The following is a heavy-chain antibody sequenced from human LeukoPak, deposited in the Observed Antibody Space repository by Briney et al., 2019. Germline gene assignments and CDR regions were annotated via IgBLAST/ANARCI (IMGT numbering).Heavy chain of an antibody. CDR1: GGSFSGYS. CDR2: INHSGST. D-gene: IGHD3-16*02. CDR3: VRHLYYDYVWGSYRYWFDP. Sequence: SETLSLTCAVYGGSFSGYSWTWIRQPPGKGLEWIGEINHSGSTNYNPSLKSRVTISVDTSKNQFSLKLSSVTAADTAVYYCVRHLYYDYVWGSYRYWFDPWGQGTLVTVSS. V-gene: IGHV4-34*01. J-gene: IGHJ5*02.